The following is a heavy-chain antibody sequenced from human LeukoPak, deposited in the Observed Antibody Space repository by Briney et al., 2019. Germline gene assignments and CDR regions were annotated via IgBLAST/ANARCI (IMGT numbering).Heavy chain of an antibody. V-gene: IGHV1-58*02. J-gene: IGHJ5*02. D-gene: IGHD3-3*01. CDR2: IVLGSGNT. Sequence: SVKVSCKASGFTFHTSAMQWVRQARGQRLEWIGWIVLGSGNTVYSHKFHDRVIITRDMSTSTVHMELDSLGSEDTAVYYCAAQRGASLHDFWSTRLFDPWGQGTLVTVSS. CDR3: AAQRGASLHDFWSTRLFDP. CDR1: GFTFHTSA.